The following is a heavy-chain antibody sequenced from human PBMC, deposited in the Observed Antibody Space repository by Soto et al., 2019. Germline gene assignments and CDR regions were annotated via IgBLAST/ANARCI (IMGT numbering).Heavy chain of an antibody. D-gene: IGHD6-19*01. J-gene: IGHJ3*02. CDR1: GDIVSRNSAA. V-gene: IGHV6-1*01. CDR2: TSYRSKWYN. Sequence: QSQTLSLTCAISGDIVSRNSAAWNWIRQSPSGGLRWLERTSYRSKWYNDYAGSVKSRITINPDTSKNQFSLQLNSVTPEDTAVYYCARGNSSGWWPLNDAFDIWGQGTMVTVSS. CDR3: ARGNSSGWWPLNDAFDI.